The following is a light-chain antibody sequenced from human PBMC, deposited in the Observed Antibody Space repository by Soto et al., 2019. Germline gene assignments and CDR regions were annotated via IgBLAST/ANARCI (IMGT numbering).Light chain of an antibody. CDR2: DTS. J-gene: IGKJ1*01. Sequence: EIVLAQSPGTLSLSPGERATLSCRASQSVSSTFLAWYQQKPGQAPRLLIYDTSSRATGIPDRFSGSGSGTDFTLTISRLEPEDFAVYYCQQSGSSRTFGQGTKVDIK. CDR1: QSVSSTF. V-gene: IGKV3-20*01. CDR3: QQSGSSRT.